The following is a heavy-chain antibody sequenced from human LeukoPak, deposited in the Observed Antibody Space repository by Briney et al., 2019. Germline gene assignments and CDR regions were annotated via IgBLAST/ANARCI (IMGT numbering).Heavy chain of an antibody. V-gene: IGHV3-48*02. CDR2: ISSSSSTI. D-gene: IGHD5-24*01. CDR3: ARRLSRDGYNSNWFDP. J-gene: IGHJ5*02. Sequence: PGGSLRLSCAASGFTFSSHSMNWVRQAPRKGLEWVSYISSSSSTIYYADSVKGRFTISRDNAKNSLYLQMNSLRDEDTAVYYCARRLSRDGYNSNWFDPWGQGTLVTVSS. CDR1: GFTFSSHS.